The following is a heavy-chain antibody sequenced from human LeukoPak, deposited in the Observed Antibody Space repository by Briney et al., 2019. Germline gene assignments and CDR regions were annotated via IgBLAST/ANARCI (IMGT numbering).Heavy chain of an antibody. CDR3: ARERRSYDILTGYYDYYMDV. D-gene: IGHD3-9*01. J-gene: IGHJ6*03. V-gene: IGHV1-3*03. Sequence: ASVKVSCKASGYTFTSYAMHWVRQAPGQRLEWMGWINAGNGNTKYSQEFQGRVTITRDTSASTAYMELSSLRSEDMAVYYCARERRSYDILTGYYDYYMDVWGKGTTVTVSS. CDR1: GYTFTSYA. CDR2: INAGNGNT.